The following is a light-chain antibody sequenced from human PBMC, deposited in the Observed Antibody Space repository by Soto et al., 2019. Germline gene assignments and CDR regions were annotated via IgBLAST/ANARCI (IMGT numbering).Light chain of an antibody. J-gene: IGKJ2*01. V-gene: IGKV3-20*01. CDR1: QSVSSSY. CDR2: GAS. CDR3: QQYGSSPYT. Sequence: EIVLTQSPGTLSLSPGERATLSCRASQSVSSSYLAWYQQKPGQAPRLLIYGASSRATGIPDRFSGSGSGTDFTLNISKVEPEDFAVYYCQQYGSSPYTFGQGTKLEIK.